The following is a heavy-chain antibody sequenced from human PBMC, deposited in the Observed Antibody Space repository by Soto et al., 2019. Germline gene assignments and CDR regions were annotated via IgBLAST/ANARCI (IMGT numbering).Heavy chain of an antibody. CDR2: ISYDGSNK. J-gene: IGHJ1*01. V-gene: IGHV3-30*18. Sequence: QVQLVESGGGVVQPGRSLRLSCAASGFTFSSYGMHWVRQAPGKGLEWVAVISYDGSNKYYADSVKGRFTISRDNSKNALYLQMNSLRAEDTAVYYCAKGVVVAATYFHHWGQGTLVTVSS. CDR1: GFTFSSYG. D-gene: IGHD2-15*01. CDR3: AKGVVVAATYFHH.